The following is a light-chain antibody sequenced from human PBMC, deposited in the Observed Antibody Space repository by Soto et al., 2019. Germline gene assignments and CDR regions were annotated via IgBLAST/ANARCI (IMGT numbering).Light chain of an antibody. J-gene: IGKJ1*01. V-gene: IGKV3-15*01. Sequence: EIVMTQSPAILSVSPGARAPLSCRAGQSVSNNLAWYQQKPGQTPRLVIYGASNRATGVPARFSGSGSGTDFTLTISSLQSEDFAFYYCLQYDDWHRTFGQGTKVDIK. CDR3: LQYDDWHRT. CDR1: QSVSNN. CDR2: GAS.